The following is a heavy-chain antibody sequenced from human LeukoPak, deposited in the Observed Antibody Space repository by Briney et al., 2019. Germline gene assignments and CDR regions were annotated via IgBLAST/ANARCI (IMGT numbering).Heavy chain of an antibody. V-gene: IGHV4-4*09. CDR1: GGSISGYF. Sequence: SETLSLTCTVSGGSISGYFWSWIRQPPGKGPEWIGYIYSTGTTNYSPSLSSRVTISVDTSKNQLSLNLRFVTATDTAVYHCAKHTPPPTGFFSGPSCFMSGSQYFYMDVWGKGTWVTVS. CDR2: IYSTGTT. J-gene: IGHJ6*03. CDR3: AKHTPPPTGFFSGPSCFMSGSQYFYMDV. D-gene: IGHD3-10*02.